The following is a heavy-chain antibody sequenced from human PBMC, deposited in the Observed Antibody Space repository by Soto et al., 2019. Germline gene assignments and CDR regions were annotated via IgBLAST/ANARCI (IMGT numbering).Heavy chain of an antibody. V-gene: IGHV1-46*01. CDR1: GYTFSDYY. CDR2: INPPDGST. D-gene: IGHD3-22*01. CDR3: ARYYDSSGPAFDY. J-gene: IGHJ4*02. Sequence: QVQLVQSGAEVKKPGDSVKVSCKASGYTFSDYYIHWVRQAPGHGLDWMGIINPPDGSTTYAQKFQGRVSMTSDTSTSTVYMELSSLRSEDTAIYYCARYYDSSGPAFDYWVQGTLVTVS.